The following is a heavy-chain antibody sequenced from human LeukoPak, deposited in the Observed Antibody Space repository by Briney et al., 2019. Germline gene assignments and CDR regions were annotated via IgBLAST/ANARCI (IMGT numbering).Heavy chain of an antibody. CDR1: GYTFIDSY. Sequence: ASVKVSCKTSGYTFIDSYIHWVRQAPGQGLEWMGWISAYNGYTDYAQKLQFRVTMTTDTSTSTAYMELRSLRSDDTAVYYCARDKAVTTEVTQHFQHWGQGTLVTVSS. CDR3: ARDKAVTTEVTQHFQH. J-gene: IGHJ1*01. D-gene: IGHD4-23*01. CDR2: ISAYNGYT. V-gene: IGHV1-18*04.